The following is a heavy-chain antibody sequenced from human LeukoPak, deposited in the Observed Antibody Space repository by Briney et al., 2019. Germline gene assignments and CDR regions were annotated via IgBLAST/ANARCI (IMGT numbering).Heavy chain of an antibody. CDR3: ARGLEGFGELQWFDP. D-gene: IGHD3-10*01. Sequence: SETLSLTCAVYGGSFSGYYWSWIRQPPGKGLEWIGEINHSGSTNYNPSLKSRVTISVDTSKNQFSLKLNSVTAADTAVYYCARGLEGFGELQWFDPWGQGTLVTVSS. J-gene: IGHJ5*02. CDR1: GGSFSGYY. V-gene: IGHV4-34*01. CDR2: INHSGST.